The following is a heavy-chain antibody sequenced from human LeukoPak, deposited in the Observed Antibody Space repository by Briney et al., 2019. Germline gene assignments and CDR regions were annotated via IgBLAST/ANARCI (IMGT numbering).Heavy chain of an antibody. CDR1: GFTFSRNW. V-gene: IGHV3-7*01. J-gene: IGHJ6*03. CDR2: IKEDGSEK. CDR3: ARVTTIFGVLKYYYYMDV. D-gene: IGHD3-3*01. Sequence: GGSLRLSCAASGFTFSRNWMSWVRQAPGKGLEWVANIKEDGSEKYYVDSVKGRLTISRDNAKNSLYLQMNSLRAENTAVYYCARVTTIFGVLKYYYYMDVWGKGTTVTVSS.